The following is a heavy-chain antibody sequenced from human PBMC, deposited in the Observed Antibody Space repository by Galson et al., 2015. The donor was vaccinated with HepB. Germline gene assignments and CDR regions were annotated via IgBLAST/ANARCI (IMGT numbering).Heavy chain of an antibody. CDR1: GYTFPRHA. CDR2: INVGNGNT. V-gene: IGHV1-3*01. D-gene: IGHD4-17*01. Sequence: SVKVSCKASGYTFPRHAIHWVRQAPGQRLEWMGWINVGNGNTKNSQKFQDRLTITRDISASTAYMGLRSLRSEDTAVYYCAREAATSYPFDTFDIWGQGTMVTVSS. J-gene: IGHJ3*02. CDR3: AREAATSYPFDTFDI.